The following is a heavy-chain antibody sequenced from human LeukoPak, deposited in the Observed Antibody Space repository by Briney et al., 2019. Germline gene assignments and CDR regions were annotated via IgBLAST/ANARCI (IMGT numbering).Heavy chain of an antibody. CDR1: GGSISSYY. CDR3: ARPNSYGFIDY. J-gene: IGHJ4*02. V-gene: IGHV4-59*08. Sequence: SETLSLTCTVSGGSISSYYWSWIRQPPGKGLEWIGYIYYSGSTYYNPSLKSRVTISVDTSKNQFSLKLSSVTAADTAVYYCARPNSYGFIDYWGQGTLVTVSS. D-gene: IGHD5-18*01. CDR2: IYYSGST.